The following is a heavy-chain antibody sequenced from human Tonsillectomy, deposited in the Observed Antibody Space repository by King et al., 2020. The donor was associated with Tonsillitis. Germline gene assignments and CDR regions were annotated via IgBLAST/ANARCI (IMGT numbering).Heavy chain of an antibody. V-gene: IGHV3-15*01. CDR1: GFVSGDAG. Sequence: DVQLVESGGGLVKPGGPLTFSFQASGFVSGDAGRSWVGKAPGKGREGGGLFRTRMVVGAQDYPVPVKGRFIISRDDSKNMLFLQMSSLKTEDTAVYYCTAQIYGNGMGVWGQGTTVTVSS. D-gene: IGHD4-17*01. J-gene: IGHJ6*02. CDR3: TAQIYGNGMGV. CDR2: FRTRMVVGAQ.